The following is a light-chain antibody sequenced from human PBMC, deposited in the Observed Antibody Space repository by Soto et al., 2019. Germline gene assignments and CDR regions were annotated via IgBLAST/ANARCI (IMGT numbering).Light chain of an antibody. V-gene: IGKV1-33*01. J-gene: IGKJ4*01. CDR2: EAS. CDR3: QQCDDLIT. CDR1: PDIKNY. Sequence: DIQMTQSPSSLSASVGDRVTITCQASPDIKNYLNWYQQKPGKARKLLIYEASNLETGVPSRFSGSGSGRSFTITINSLQPEDIATYYWQQCDDLITFGGGT.